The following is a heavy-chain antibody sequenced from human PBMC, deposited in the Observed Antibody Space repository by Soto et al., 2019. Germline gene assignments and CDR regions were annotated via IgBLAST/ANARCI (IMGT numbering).Heavy chain of an antibody. CDR1: GFTFSSYG. CDR2: IWYDGSNK. V-gene: IGHV3-33*01. D-gene: IGHD4-4*01. CDR3: ARGLYSNYTPYYYYGMDV. J-gene: IGHJ6*02. Sequence: GGSLRLSCAASGFTFSSYGMHWVRQAPGKGLEWVAVIWYDGSNKYYADSVKGRFTISRDNSKNTLYLQMNSLRAEDTAVYYCARGLYSNYTPYYYYGMDVWGQGTTVTVSS.